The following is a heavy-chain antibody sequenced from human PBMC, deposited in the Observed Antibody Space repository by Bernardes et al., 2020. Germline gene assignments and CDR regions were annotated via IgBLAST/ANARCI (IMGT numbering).Heavy chain of an antibody. Sequence: ASVKVSCTASGYTFTGYYMHWVRQAPGQGLEWMGWINPNSGDTNYAQKFQGRVTMTRDTSISTAYMELSRLRSDDTAVYYCARDGNREYPNSWYRVGNYYYYMDVWGKGTPVTVSS. J-gene: IGHJ6*03. CDR1: GYTFTGYY. CDR3: ARDGNREYPNSWYRVGNYYYYMDV. D-gene: IGHD6-13*01. V-gene: IGHV1-2*02. CDR2: INPNSGDT.